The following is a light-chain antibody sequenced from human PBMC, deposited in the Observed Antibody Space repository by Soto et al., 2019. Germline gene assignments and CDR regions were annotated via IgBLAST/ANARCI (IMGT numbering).Light chain of an antibody. Sequence: HSVLTQPASVSGSPGQSITISCTGTRSDIGSYNFVSWYQQYPGKAPKLLIYDDIKRPSGVSNRFSGSKSGNTASLTISGLQAEDEADYYCCSYARSGTDDNYVFGTGTKVTVL. J-gene: IGLJ1*01. V-gene: IGLV2-23*01. CDR2: DDI. CDR3: CSYARSGTDDNYV. CDR1: RSDIGSYNF.